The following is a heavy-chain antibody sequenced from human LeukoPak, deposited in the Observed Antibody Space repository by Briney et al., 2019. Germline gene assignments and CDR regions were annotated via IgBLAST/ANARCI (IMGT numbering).Heavy chain of an antibody. J-gene: IGHJ4*02. Sequence: GGSLRLSCAASGFTFTDYWMTWVRQVPGKGLEWVAYINRGGSESYYVDSVKGRFTISRDNAKNSLYLQMDSLRVEDTAVYYCARVGAWELQRVFDYWGQGTLVTVSS. CDR2: INRGGSES. V-gene: IGHV3-7*01. CDR1: GFTFTDYW. CDR3: ARVGAWELQRVFDY. D-gene: IGHD1-26*01.